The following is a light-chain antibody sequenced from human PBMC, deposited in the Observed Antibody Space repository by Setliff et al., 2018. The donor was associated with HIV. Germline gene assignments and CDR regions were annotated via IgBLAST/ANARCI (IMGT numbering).Light chain of an antibody. CDR1: NSDIGSHDY. CDR3: ASHRDTNTLEV. J-gene: IGLJ1*01. V-gene: IGLV2-14*03. CDR2: SVT. Sequence: QSALAQPASVSGSPGQSITISCSGTNSDIGSHDYVSWYQQHPGNAPKLIIFSVTYRPSGVSDRFSGSKSGNTASLTISGLQPEDEADYYCASHRDTNTLEVFGTGTKGTVL.